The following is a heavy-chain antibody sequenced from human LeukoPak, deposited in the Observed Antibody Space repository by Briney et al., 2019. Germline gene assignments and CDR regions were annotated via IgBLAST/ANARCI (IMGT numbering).Heavy chain of an antibody. CDR3: AKDSDYYDSSGYPYYFDY. J-gene: IGHJ4*02. D-gene: IGHD3-22*01. CDR2: ISGSGGST. CDR1: GFTFSSYA. Sequence: GGSLRLSCAASGFTFSSYAMSWVRQAPGKGLEWVSAISGSGGSTYYADSVKGRFTISRDNSKNTLYLQMDSLRAEDTAVYYCAKDSDYYDSSGYPYYFDYWGQGTLVTVSS. V-gene: IGHV3-23*01.